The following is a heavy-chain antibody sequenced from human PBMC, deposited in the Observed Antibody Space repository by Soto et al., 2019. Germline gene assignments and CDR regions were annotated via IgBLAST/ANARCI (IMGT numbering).Heavy chain of an antibody. Sequence: PGGCLRLCCAASGFSFSNYALTWAHRAPGKGLEWVSAIGGTGIPYYADSVKGRITVSRDNSRNTVYRQTNSLGVENPPVSYSGRNSGYDYYDSTGIENWGQGTQFTVSS. J-gene: IGHJ4*01. CDR3: GRNSGYDYYDSTGIEN. D-gene: IGHD3-22*01. CDR2: IGGTGIP. CDR1: GFSFSNYA. V-gene: IGHV3-23*01.